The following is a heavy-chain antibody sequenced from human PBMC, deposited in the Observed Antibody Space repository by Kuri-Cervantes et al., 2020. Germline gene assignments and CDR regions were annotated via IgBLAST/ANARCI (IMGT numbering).Heavy chain of an antibody. CDR1: GYTFTGYY. V-gene: IGHV1-2*02. CDR2: INPNSGGT. CDR3: AREEGLWFGELSYNGMDV. Sequence: ASVKVSCKASGYTFTGYYMHWVRQAPGQGLEWMGWINPNSGGTNYAQKFQGRVTMTRDTSISTAYMELSRLRSDDTAVYYCAREEGLWFGELSYNGMDVWGQGTTVTVSS. J-gene: IGHJ6*02. D-gene: IGHD3-10*01.